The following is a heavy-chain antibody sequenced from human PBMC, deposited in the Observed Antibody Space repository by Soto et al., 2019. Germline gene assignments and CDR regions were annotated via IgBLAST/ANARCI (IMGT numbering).Heavy chain of an antibody. CDR1: GFTFSSYS. J-gene: IGHJ6*03. CDR2: ISSSSSTI. D-gene: IGHD1-1*01. Sequence: GGSLRLSCAASGFTFSSYSMNWVRQAPGKGLEWVSYISSSSSTIYYADSVKGRFTISRDNAKNSLYLQMNSLRAEDTAVYYCARYFRYSAYYYYYYMDVWGKGTTVTVSS. CDR3: ARYFRYSAYYYYYYMDV. V-gene: IGHV3-48*01.